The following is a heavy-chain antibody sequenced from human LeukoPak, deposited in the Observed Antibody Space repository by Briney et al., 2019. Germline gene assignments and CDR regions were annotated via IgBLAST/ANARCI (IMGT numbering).Heavy chain of an antibody. Sequence: SVKVSCKASGYTFTSYGISWVRQAPGQGLEWMGRIIPIFGTANYAQKFQGRVTITTDESTSTAYMELGSLRSEDTAVYYCARDLAPHKQIWFDPWGQGTLVTVSS. D-gene: IGHD1-26*01. CDR1: GYTFTSYG. J-gene: IGHJ5*02. CDR3: ARDLAPHKQIWFDP. V-gene: IGHV1-69*05. CDR2: IIPIFGTA.